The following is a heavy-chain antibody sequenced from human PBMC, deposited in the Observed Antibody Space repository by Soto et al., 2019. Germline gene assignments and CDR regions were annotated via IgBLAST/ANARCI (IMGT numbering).Heavy chain of an antibody. CDR1: GGTFSSYA. CDR2: IIPIFGTA. Sequence: QVQLVQSGAEVKKPGSSVKVSCKASGGTFSSYAISWVRQAPGQGLEWMGGIIPIFGTANYAQKFQGRVTVTADESMSTAYMELSSLRSEDTAVYYCARVLAGIVVVTAIPDQGWFDPWGQGTLVTVSS. J-gene: IGHJ5*02. D-gene: IGHD2-21*02. V-gene: IGHV1-69*12. CDR3: ARVLAGIVVVTAIPDQGWFDP.